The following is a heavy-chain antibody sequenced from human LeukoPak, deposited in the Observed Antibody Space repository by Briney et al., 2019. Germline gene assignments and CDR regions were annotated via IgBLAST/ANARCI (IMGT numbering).Heavy chain of an antibody. J-gene: IGHJ4*02. CDR3: ARGGEYYYDSSGYSFDY. V-gene: IGHV1-2*06. D-gene: IGHD3-22*01. CDR1: GYTFTCYY. CDR2: INPNSGGR. Sequence: ASVKVSCKACGYTFTCYYMHWVRQAPGQGLEWMGRINPNSGGRNYAQKVQGRGTMPSDTSISTAYMELSRLRSDDTAVYYCARGGEYYYDSSGYSFDYWGQGTLVTVSS.